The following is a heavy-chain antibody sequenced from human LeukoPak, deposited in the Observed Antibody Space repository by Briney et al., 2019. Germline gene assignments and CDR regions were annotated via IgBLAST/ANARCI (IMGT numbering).Heavy chain of an antibody. V-gene: IGHV3-7*03. D-gene: IGHD1-26*01. CDR1: GFTFSSYW. J-gene: IGHJ3*02. CDR2: INQDESEK. CDR3: TRQASGSWGDAFDI. Sequence: GGSLRLSCAASGFTFSSYWMTWVRQAPGKGLEWVANINQDESEKYYVDSVKGRFTISRDNSKNTQSLQMNSLKTEDTAVYYCTRQASGSWGDAFDIWGQGTMVTVSS.